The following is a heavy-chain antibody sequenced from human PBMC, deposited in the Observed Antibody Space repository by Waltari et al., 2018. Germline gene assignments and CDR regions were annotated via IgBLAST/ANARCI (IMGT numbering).Heavy chain of an antibody. D-gene: IGHD5-12*01. Sequence: EVQLVESGGALVQPGGSLRLSCAASGFSFSNYWMHLVRQAQGEGLVWVSRINGDGTTTYADSVKGRFTISRDNARNTLYLQMNSLTAEDTAMYYCARGRGDGYQGNFDYWGQGTLVTVSS. CDR3: ARGRGDGYQGNFDY. CDR2: INGDGTT. CDR1: GFSFSNYW. V-gene: IGHV3-74*01. J-gene: IGHJ4*02.